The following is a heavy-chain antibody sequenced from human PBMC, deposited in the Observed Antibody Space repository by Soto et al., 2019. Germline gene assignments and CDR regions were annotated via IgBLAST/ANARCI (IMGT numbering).Heavy chain of an antibody. CDR1: GFTFSSYA. CDR2: ISYDGSNK. Sequence: PGGSLRLSCAASGFTFSSYAMHWVRQAPGKGLEWVAVISYDGSNKYYADSVKGRFTISRDNSKNTLYLQMNSLRAEDTAVYHCARGYCSSTSCYGRDTAMASYGMDVWGQGTTVTVSS. D-gene: IGHD2-2*01. J-gene: IGHJ6*02. V-gene: IGHV3-30-3*01. CDR3: ARGYCSSTSCYGRDTAMASYGMDV.